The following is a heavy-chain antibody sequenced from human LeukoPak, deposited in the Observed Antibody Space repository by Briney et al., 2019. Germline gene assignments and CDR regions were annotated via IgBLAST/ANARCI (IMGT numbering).Heavy chain of an antibody. CDR3: ARDRYDSSGYYY. Sequence: ASVKVSCKASGYTFTSYAIHWVRQAPGQRLEWMGWISAGNGNTKYSQNFQGRVTFISNTSATTAFMELSSLRSEDAAVYYCARDRYDSSGYYYWGQGTLVTVSS. J-gene: IGHJ4*02. CDR1: GYTFTSYA. D-gene: IGHD3-22*01. CDR2: ISAGNGNT. V-gene: IGHV1-3*01.